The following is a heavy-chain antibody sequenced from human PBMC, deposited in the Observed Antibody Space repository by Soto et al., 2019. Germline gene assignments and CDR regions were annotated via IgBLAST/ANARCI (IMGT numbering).Heavy chain of an antibody. Sequence: GGSLRLSCAASGFSFTSYAMGWVRQAPGKGLEWVSVISSGGSTYYADSVRGRFTISRDNSKDTLSLQMNSLRAEDTAVYYCAKRRGAGGHFDYWGQGALVTVSS. CDR1: GFSFTSYA. CDR3: AKRRGAGGHFDY. D-gene: IGHD2-15*01. J-gene: IGHJ4*02. CDR2: ISSGGST. V-gene: IGHV3-23*01.